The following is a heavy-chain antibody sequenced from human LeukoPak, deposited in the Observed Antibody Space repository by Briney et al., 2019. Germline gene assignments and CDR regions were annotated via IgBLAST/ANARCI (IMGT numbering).Heavy chain of an antibody. V-gene: IGHV3-23*01. D-gene: IGHD3-3*01. CDR1: GFTFSSYA. J-gene: IGHJ4*02. CDR2: ISGSGGST. CDR3: AISKPYYDFWSGYLTTVDY. Sequence: GGSLRLSCAASGFTFSSYAMSWVRQAPGKGLEWVSAISGSGGSTYYADSVKGRFTISRDNSKNTLYLQMNSLRAEDTAVYYCAISKPYYDFWSGYLTTVDYWGQGTLVTVSS.